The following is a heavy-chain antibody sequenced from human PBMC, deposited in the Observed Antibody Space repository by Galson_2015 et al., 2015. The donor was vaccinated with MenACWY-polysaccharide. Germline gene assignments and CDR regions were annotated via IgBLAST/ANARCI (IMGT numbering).Heavy chain of an antibody. CDR2: ITPTGGTP. D-gene: IGHD4/OR15-4a*01. Sequence: SLRLSCAASAFDFNKYVMNWVRQPPGKGLQWVSSITPTGGTPSYADSVRGRFTITRDNPKNTLCLQMNRLGAEDTAVYYCAKGSYRANAVLSYYYYYMDVWGKGTTVTVSS. CDR1: AFDFNKYV. J-gene: IGHJ6*03. CDR3: AKGSYRANAVLSYYYYYMDV. V-gene: IGHV3-23*01.